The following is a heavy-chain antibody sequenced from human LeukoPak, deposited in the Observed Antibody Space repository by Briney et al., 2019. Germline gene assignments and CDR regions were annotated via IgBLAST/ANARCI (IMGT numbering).Heavy chain of an antibody. CDR3: ARGGGYDCPDAFDI. J-gene: IGHJ3*02. Sequence: SEPLSLPCTLPGGSISSYYWSWFRQPPGRGRGGIGYIYYSGSTNYTPTLKSRVTISVDTSKNQFCLKLRSVSAADTAVYYCARGGGYDCPDAFDIWGQGTMVTVSS. CDR2: IYYSGST. CDR1: GGSISSYY. D-gene: IGHD5-12*01. V-gene: IGHV4-59*12.